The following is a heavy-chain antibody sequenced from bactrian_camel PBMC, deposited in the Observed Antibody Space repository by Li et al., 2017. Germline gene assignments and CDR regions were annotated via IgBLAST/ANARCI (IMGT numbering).Heavy chain of an antibody. J-gene: IGHJ6*01. D-gene: IGHD5*01. CDR2: FLSDGSAT. Sequence: HVQLVESGGGLVQPGGSLRLSCATSGFTFSGLGMSWVRQAPGKGLEWVSSFLSDGSATYYVDSVKGRFTISRDTAQNNLYLEMNSLEPEDTAMYYCAQGSTWQASTGCIATSWGQGTQVTVS. V-gene: IGHV3S7*01. CDR3: AQGSTWQASTGCIATS. CDR1: GFTFSGLG.